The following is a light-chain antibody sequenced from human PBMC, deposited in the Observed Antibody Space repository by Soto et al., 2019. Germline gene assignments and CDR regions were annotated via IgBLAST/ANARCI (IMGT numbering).Light chain of an antibody. CDR2: DAS. Sequence: EIVLTQSPATLSLSPGERATLSCRASQSVSSYLAWYQQKPGQAPRLLIYDASNRATGIPARFSGSGSGTDFTLTISILEPEDLAVYYCQQRSNWPLTFGGGTKVEIK. J-gene: IGKJ4*01. V-gene: IGKV3-11*01. CDR3: QQRSNWPLT. CDR1: QSVSSY.